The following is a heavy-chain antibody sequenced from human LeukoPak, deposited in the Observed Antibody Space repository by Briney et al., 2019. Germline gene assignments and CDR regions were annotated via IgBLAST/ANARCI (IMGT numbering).Heavy chain of an antibody. CDR1: GFTFSSYG. CDR2: IWYDGSNK. Sequence: GGSLRLSCAASGFTFSSYGMHWVRQAPGKGLEWVAVIWYDGSNKYYADSVKGRFTISRDNSKNTLYLQMNSLGAEDTAVYYCAGDRRRADYYDSSIGGWFDPWGQGTLITVSS. CDR3: AGDRRRADYYDSSIGGWFDP. V-gene: IGHV3-33*01. D-gene: IGHD3-22*01. J-gene: IGHJ5*02.